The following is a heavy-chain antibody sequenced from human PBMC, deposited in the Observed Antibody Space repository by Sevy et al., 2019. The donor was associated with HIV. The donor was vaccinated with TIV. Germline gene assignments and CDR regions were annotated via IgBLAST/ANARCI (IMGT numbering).Heavy chain of an antibody. V-gene: IGHV3-23*01. D-gene: IGHD4-17*01. J-gene: IGHJ5*02. CDR2: ISGSGGSA. Sequence: GGSLRFSCAASGFPFSSYAMSWVRQAPGKGLEWVSTISGSGGSAYYADSVKGRFTISRDNSKNTLFLQMHSLRAEDTAVYYCAKGLRGTTTNNWFDPWGQGTLVTVSS. CDR1: GFPFSSYA. CDR3: AKGLRGTTTNNWFDP.